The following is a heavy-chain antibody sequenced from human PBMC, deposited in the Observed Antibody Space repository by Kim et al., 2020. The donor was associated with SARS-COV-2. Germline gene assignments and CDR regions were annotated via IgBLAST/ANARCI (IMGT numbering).Heavy chain of an antibody. D-gene: IGHD2-21*02. J-gene: IGHJ4*02. V-gene: IGHV3-23*01. CDR3: AKTRGGGDWTHFDY. Sequence: ADSVKDRVTISRDNPKNTLYLQMNSLRAEDTAVFYCAKTRGGGDWTHFDYWGQGTLVTVSS.